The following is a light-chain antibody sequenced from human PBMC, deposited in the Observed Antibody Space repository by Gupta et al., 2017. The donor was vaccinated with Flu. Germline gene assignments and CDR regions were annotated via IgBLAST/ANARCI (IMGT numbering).Light chain of an antibody. J-gene: IGKJ3*01. CDR3: QQYNNWTPFT. CDR2: GAS. V-gene: IGKV3-15*01. Sequence: IVLTQSPATLSVSPGEGATLSCKASQSLNSNLACYQQNAGQAPRLLIYGASTRPMCIPARFSGGGSCTEFTLTISGRLSEDFAVDYCQQYNNWTPFTFGPGTKGDIK. CDR1: QSLNSN.